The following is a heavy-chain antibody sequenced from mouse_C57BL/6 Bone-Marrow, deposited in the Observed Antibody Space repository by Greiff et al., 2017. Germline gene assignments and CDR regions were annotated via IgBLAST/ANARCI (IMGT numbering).Heavy chain of an antibody. V-gene: IGHV1-76*01. D-gene: IGHD2-2*01. J-gene: IGHJ4*01. CDR2: IYPGSGNT. Sequence: LVESGAELVRPGASVKLSCKASGYTFTDYYINWVKQRPGQGLEWIARIYPGSGNTYYNEKFKGKATLTAEKSSSTAYMQLSSLTSEDSAVYFCASWGLLWLRRGGYYYAMDYWGQGTSVTVSS. CDR3: ASWGLLWLRRGGYYYAMDY. CDR1: GYTFTDYY.